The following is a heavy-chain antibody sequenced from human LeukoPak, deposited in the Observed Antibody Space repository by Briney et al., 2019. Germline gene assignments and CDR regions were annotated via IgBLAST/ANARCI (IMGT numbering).Heavy chain of an antibody. CDR1: GFTVSSNY. J-gene: IGHJ1*01. CDR3: AKQYSSDWNGLAEYFQH. CDR2: IYNTGST. Sequence: GGSLRLSCAASGFTVSSNYMSWVRQASGKGLEWVSVIYNTGSTYYADSVKGRFTISRDNSKNTMYLQLNSLRAEDTAVYYCAKQYSSDWNGLAEYFQHWGQGTLLTVSS. D-gene: IGHD6-19*01. V-gene: IGHV3-66*04.